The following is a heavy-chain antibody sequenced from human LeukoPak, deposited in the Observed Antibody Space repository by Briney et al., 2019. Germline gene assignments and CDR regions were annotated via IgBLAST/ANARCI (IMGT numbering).Heavy chain of an antibody. CDR3: ARGFSWGRGYRGYASKGDAFDI. J-gene: IGHJ3*02. CDR1: GGSFSGYY. Sequence: PSETLSLTCAVYGGSFSGYYWSWIRQPPGKGLEWIGEINHSGGTNYNPSLKSRVTISVDTSQNQFSLKLSSVTGADTAVYYCARGFSWGRGYRGYASKGDAFDIWGQGTMVTVSS. CDR2: INHSGGT. V-gene: IGHV4-34*01. D-gene: IGHD5-12*01.